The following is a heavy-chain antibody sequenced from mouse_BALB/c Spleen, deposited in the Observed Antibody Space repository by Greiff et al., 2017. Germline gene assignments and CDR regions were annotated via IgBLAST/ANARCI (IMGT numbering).Heavy chain of an antibody. V-gene: IGHV14-3*02. J-gene: IGHJ1*01. CDR3: ARSDYYGSSYWYFDV. Sequence: VQLQQSGAELVKPGASVKLSCTASGFNIKDTYMHWVKQRPEQGLEWIGRIDPANGNTKYDPKFPGKATITADNSSNTAYPQLSSLTSEDTAVYYAARSDYYGSSYWYFDVWGAGTTVTVSS. CDR2: IDPANGNT. D-gene: IGHD1-1*01. CDR1: GFNIKDTY.